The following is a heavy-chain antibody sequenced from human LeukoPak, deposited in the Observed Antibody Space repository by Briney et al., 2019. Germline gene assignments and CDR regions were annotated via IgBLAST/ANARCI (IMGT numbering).Heavy chain of an antibody. J-gene: IGHJ5*02. CDR3: ARWGSIAVAGTSGWFDP. CDR1: GFTFSSYIM. Sequence: GSLRLSCAASGFTFSSYIMNWVRQPPGKGLEWIGEIYHSGSTNYNPSLKSRVTISVDKSKNQFSLKLSSVTAADTAVYYCARWGSIAVAGTSGWFDPWGQGTLVTVSS. D-gene: IGHD6-19*01. V-gene: IGHV4-4*02. CDR2: IYHSGST.